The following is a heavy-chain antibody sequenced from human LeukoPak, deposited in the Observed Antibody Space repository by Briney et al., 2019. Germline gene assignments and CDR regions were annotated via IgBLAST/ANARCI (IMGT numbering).Heavy chain of an antibody. V-gene: IGHV4-34*01. CDR3: ARDLRYYDFWSGYYNVFDY. CDR1: GGSFSGYY. D-gene: IGHD3-3*01. Sequence: SETLSLTCAVYGGSFSGYYWSWIRQPPGKGLEWIGEINHSGSTNYNPSLKSRVTISVDTSKNQFSLKLSSVTAADTAVYYCARDLRYYDFWSGYYNVFDYWGQGTLVTVSS. CDR2: INHSGST. J-gene: IGHJ4*02.